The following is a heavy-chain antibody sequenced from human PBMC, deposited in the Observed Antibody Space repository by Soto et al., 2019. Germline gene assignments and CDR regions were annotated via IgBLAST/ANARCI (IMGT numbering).Heavy chain of an antibody. V-gene: IGHV3-30*18. CDR3: AKDPYTAMVKRGIDY. J-gene: IGHJ4*02. D-gene: IGHD5-18*01. Sequence: GGSLRLSCASSVFTFSSYGMHWVRQAPGKGLEWVAVISYDGSNKYYADSVKGRFTISRDNSKNTLYLQMNSLRAEDTAVYYCAKDPYTAMVKRGIDYWGQGTLVTVSS. CDR2: ISYDGSNK. CDR1: VFTFSSYG.